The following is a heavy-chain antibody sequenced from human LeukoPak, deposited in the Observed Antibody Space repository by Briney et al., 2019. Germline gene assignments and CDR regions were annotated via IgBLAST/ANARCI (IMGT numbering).Heavy chain of an antibody. CDR3: AKDSGYSRTNWFDP. CDR1: GFTFSSYG. J-gene: IGHJ5*02. Sequence: GGSLRLSCAASGFTFSSYGMSWVRQAPGKRLEWVSAISGSGGSTYYADSVKGRFTISRDNSKNTLYLQMNSLRAEDTAVYYCAKDSGYSRTNWFDPWGQGTLVTVSS. D-gene: IGHD5-18*01. V-gene: IGHV3-23*01. CDR2: ISGSGGST.